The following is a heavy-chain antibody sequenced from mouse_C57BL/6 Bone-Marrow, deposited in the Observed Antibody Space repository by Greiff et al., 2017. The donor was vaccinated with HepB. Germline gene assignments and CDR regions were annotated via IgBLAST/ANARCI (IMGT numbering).Heavy chain of an antibody. V-gene: IGHV1-54*01. CDR2: INPGSGGT. CDR1: GYAFTNYL. J-gene: IGHJ2*01. CDR3: ARMDGRNY. D-gene: IGHD2-3*01. Sequence: VQLQQSGAELVRPGTSVKVSCKASGYAFTNYLIEWVKQRPGQGLEWIGVINPGSGGTNYNEKFKGKATLTADKSSSTAYMQLSSLTSEDSAVYFCARMDGRNYWGQGTTLTVSS.